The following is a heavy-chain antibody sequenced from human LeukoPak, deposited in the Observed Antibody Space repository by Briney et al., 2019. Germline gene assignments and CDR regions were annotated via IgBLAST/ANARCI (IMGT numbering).Heavy chain of an antibody. V-gene: IGHV3-23*01. J-gene: IGHJ4*02. CDR1: GFTFTSYA. Sequence: GGSLRLSCAASGFTFTSYAMTWVRQAPGKGLEWVSAISGSGGSTYYADSVKGRFTISRDNAKNTLYLQMNGLRAEDTAVYYCAREGSLEYYFDYWGRGTLVTVSS. CDR2: ISGSGGST. D-gene: IGHD3-10*01. CDR3: AREGSLEYYFDY.